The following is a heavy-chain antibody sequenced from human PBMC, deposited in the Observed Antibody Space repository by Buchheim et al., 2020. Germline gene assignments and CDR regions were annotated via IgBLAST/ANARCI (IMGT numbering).Heavy chain of an antibody. CDR3: AKVGRDGYNYGYPFFDY. CDR1: GYTFSNYG. Sequence: EGRLLESGGTLVQPGGSLRLSCVASGYTFSNYGMGWVRQVPGKGLEWLSSISASDGSTDYADSVKGRFTISRDHSKNQLFRQMDSLRVEDTAVYYCAKVGRDGYNYGYPFFDYWGQGT. V-gene: IGHV3-23*01. CDR2: ISASDGST. J-gene: IGHJ4*02. D-gene: IGHD5-18*01.